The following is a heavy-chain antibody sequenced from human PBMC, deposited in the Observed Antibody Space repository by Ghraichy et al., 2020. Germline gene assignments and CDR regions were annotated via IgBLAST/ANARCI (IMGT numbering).Heavy chain of an antibody. Sequence: SETLSLTCTVSGGSISSGGYYWSWIRQHPGKGLEWIGYIYYSGSTYYNPSLKSRVTISVDTSKNQFSLKLSSVTAADTAMYYCARGFFQAAAGTVWFDPWGQGTLVTVSS. D-gene: IGHD6-13*01. J-gene: IGHJ5*02. CDR1: GGSISSGGYY. CDR3: ARGFFQAAAGTVWFDP. V-gene: IGHV4-31*03. CDR2: IYYSGST.